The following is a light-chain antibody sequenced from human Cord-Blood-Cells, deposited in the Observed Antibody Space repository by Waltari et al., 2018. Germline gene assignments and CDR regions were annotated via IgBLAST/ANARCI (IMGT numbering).Light chain of an antibody. CDR3: QQYNSYAWT. V-gene: IGKV1-5*03. J-gene: IGKJ1*01. Sequence: SASVGDRVTITCRASQSISSWLDWYQQKPGKAPKLLIYKASSLERGVPSRFSGSGSGTEFTLTISSLQPDDFATYYCQQYNSYAWTFGQGTKVEIK. CDR2: KAS. CDR1: QSISSW.